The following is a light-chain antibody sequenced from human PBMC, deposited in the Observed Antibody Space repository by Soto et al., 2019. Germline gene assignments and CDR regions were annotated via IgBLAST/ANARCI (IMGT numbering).Light chain of an antibody. V-gene: IGKV3-15*01. CDR1: QSVSSN. CDR2: GAS. CDR3: QQYKTWPPPLT. J-gene: IGKJ4*01. Sequence: EIVMTQSPATLSVSPGERATLSCRASQSVSSNLAWYQQKPGQAPRLLIYGASTSATGIPARFSGSGSGTEFTLTISSLQSEDFAVYYCQQYKTWPPPLTFGGGTKVEIK.